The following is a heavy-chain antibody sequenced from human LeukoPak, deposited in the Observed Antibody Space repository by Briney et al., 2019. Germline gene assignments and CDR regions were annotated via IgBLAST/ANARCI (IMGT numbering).Heavy chain of an antibody. V-gene: IGHV3-23*01. D-gene: IGHD5-24*01. CDR1: GFTFSSYA. CDR2: ISGSGGST. Sequence: GGSLRLSCAASGFTFSSYAMSWVRQAPGKGLEWVSAISGSGGSTYHADSVKGRFTISRDNSKNTLYLQMNSLRAEDTAVYYCAKCRLEMATTIPFDYWGQGTLVTVSS. CDR3: AKCRLEMATTIPFDY. J-gene: IGHJ4*02.